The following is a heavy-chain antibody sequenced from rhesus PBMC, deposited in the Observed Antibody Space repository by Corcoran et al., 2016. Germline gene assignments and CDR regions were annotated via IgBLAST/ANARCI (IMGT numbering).Heavy chain of an antibody. CDR1: CGYISDRYS. V-gene: IGHV4-92*01. CDR2: IYGSGGST. CDR3: ARLVRYSSGWYYFDY. Sequence: QVQLQESGPGLVQPSETLSLTCTVSCGYISDRYSWRWLRHPPGKGLEWMGRIYGSGGSTNDNPSLKSRVTISRDTSKNQFSLKLSSVTAADTAGYYCARLVRYSSGWYYFDYWGQGVLVTVSS. J-gene: IGHJ4*01. D-gene: IGHD6-31*01.